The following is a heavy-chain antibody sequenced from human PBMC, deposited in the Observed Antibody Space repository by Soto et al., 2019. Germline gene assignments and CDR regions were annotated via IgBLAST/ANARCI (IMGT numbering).Heavy chain of an antibody. CDR2: ISGSGGST. Sequence: PVGSLRLSCAASGFTFSSYAMSWVRQAPGKGLEWVSAISGSGGSTYYADSVKGRLSISRDNSKNTLYLQMNSLRAEDTAVYYCAKLSSPINDLAAAGPDYWGQGTLVTVSS. CDR1: GFTFSSYA. D-gene: IGHD6-13*01. J-gene: IGHJ4*02. CDR3: AKLSSPINDLAAAGPDY. V-gene: IGHV3-23*01.